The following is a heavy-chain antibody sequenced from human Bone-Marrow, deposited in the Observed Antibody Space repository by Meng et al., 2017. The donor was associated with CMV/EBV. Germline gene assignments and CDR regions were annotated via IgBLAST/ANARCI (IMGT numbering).Heavy chain of an antibody. Sequence: GGSLRLSCAASGFTFSSYAMHWVRRAPGKGLEWVAVISYDGSNKYYADSVKGRFTISRDNSKNTLYLQMNSLRVEDTAVYYCAKGNTYYFDYWGQGTLVTVSS. CDR1: GFTFSSYA. CDR2: ISYDGSNK. V-gene: IGHV3-30-3*01. J-gene: IGHJ4*02. D-gene: IGHD1/OR15-1a*01. CDR3: AKGNTYYFDY.